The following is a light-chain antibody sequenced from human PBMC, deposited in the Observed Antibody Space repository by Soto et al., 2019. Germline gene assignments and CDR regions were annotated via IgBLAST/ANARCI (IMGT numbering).Light chain of an antibody. J-gene: IGKJ1*01. Sequence: EIVMTQSPATLSVSPGERATLSCRASQSVSSNLAGYQQKPGQAPRLLIYGASTRATGIPARFSGSGSGTEFTLTISSLQSEDFAVYYCQQYNNWPQTFGQGTTVEIK. CDR1: QSVSSN. CDR2: GAS. CDR3: QQYNNWPQT. V-gene: IGKV3-15*01.